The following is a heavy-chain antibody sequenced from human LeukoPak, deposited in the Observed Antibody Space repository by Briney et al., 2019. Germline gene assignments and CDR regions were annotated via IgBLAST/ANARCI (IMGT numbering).Heavy chain of an antibody. V-gene: IGHV3-73*01. CDR1: GFTFSGSA. D-gene: IGHD1-26*01. Sequence: GGSLRLSCAASGFTFSGSAMHWVRQASGKGLEWVGRIRVKADSYATTHAASVKGRFTISRDDSKNTAYLQMNSLKTDDTAVYYCVRLRRYGSYHDFWGQGTLVTVSS. J-gene: IGHJ4*02. CDR2: IRVKADSYAT. CDR3: VRLRRYGSYHDF.